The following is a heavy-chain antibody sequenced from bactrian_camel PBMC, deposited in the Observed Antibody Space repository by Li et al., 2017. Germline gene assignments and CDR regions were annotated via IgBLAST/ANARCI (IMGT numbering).Heavy chain of an antibody. Sequence: HVQLVESGGGLVQPGGSLRLSCAVSGFTISSYAMNWVRQAPGKGLEWVSTMYIGGKVTYYADSVKGRFISSEYNGANTLDLQMSSLKPEDTAVYYCVKDGGHWYGDYWGQGTQVTVS. CDR1: GFTISSYA. CDR2: MYIGGKVT. D-gene: IGHD6*01. J-gene: IGHJ4*01. CDR3: VKDGGHWYGDY. V-gene: IGHV3S7*01.